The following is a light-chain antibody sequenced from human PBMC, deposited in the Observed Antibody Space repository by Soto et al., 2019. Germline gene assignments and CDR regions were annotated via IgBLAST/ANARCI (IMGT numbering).Light chain of an antibody. CDR3: QQYGRSPRT. V-gene: IGKV3-20*01. CDR2: GAS. Sequence: EIVLTQSPGTLSLSPGERATLSCRASQSVSSNYLAWYQQKPGQAPRLLIYGASSRATGIPDRFSGSGSGTDFTLSISRVEPVDFTVYYCQQYGRSPRTFGQGTKVEIK. J-gene: IGKJ1*01. CDR1: QSVSSNY.